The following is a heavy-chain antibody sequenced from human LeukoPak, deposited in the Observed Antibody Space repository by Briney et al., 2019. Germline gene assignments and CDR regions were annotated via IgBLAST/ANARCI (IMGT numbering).Heavy chain of an antibody. J-gene: IGHJ4*02. V-gene: IGHV4-59*11. CDR1: GGSISNHF. Sequence: SGTLSLTCTVSGGSISNHFWTWIRQPPGKGLEWIGYLYYSGNTNYNPSLKSRVTMSVDTSKTQFSLKLSSVTAADTALYYCATGRGWLPDYWGQGTLVTVSS. CDR3: ATGRGWLPDY. D-gene: IGHD5-12*01. CDR2: LYYSGNT.